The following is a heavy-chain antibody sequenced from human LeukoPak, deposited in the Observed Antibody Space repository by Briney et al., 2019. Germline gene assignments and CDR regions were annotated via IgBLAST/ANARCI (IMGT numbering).Heavy chain of an antibody. Sequence: GASVKVSCKASGYTFTSYGISWVRQAPGQGLEWMGWISAYNGNTNYAQKLQGRVTMTTGTSTSTSYMELRSLRSDDPAVYYCARDLRYVDWQPGAFDCWGQGTLVTVSS. V-gene: IGHV1-18*01. CDR2: ISAYNGNT. CDR3: ARDLRYVDWQPGAFDC. J-gene: IGHJ4*02. CDR1: GYTFTSYG. D-gene: IGHD3-9*01.